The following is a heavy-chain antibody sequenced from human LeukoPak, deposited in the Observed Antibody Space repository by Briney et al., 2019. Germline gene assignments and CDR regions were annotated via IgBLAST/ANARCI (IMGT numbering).Heavy chain of an antibody. CDR1: GFTFSSYE. V-gene: IGHV3-48*03. D-gene: IGHD4-17*01. J-gene: IGHJ4*02. CDR2: ISSSGSTI. Sequence: GGSLRLSCAASGFTFSSYEMNWVRQAPGKGLEWVSYISSSGSTIYYADSVKGRFTISRDNAKNTVFLQMNSLRAEDTAVYYCARGYGDYVGYWGQRTLVTVSS. CDR3: ARGYGDYVGY.